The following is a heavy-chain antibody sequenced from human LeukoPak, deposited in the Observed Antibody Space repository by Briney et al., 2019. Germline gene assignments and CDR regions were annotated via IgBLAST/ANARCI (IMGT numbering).Heavy chain of an antibody. Sequence: ASGKVSCKASGYTFTSYGISCVRPAHGEGIEWMGWISAYNGNTNYAQKLQGRVTMTTDTSTSTAYMELRSLRSDDTAVYYCARDGLVAAAPFDYWGQGTLVTVSS. D-gene: IGHD6-13*01. V-gene: IGHV1-18*01. CDR2: ISAYNGNT. J-gene: IGHJ4*02. CDR3: ARDGLVAAAPFDY. CDR1: GYTFTSYG.